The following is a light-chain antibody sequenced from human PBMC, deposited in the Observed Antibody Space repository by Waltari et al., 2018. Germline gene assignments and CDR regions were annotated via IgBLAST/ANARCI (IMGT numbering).Light chain of an antibody. CDR2: RND. J-gene: IGLJ3*02. Sequence: QSVLTQPPSVSETPGQRVTISRSGGSSDIGSNFVFCYQHAPGTAPRLLISRNDQRPSGVPDRFSGSQSGTSASLAISGLRPEDEADYYCAAWDGSLSGWVFGGGTKVTVL. V-gene: IGLV1-47*01. CDR3: AAWDGSLSGWV. CDR1: SSDIGSNF.